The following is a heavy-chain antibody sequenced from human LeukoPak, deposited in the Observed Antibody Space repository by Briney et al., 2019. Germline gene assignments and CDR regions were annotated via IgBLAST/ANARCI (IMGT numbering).Heavy chain of an antibody. Sequence: PSQTLSLTCTVSGVSISSGGYYWSWIRQHPGKGLEWIGYIYYSGSTYYNPSLKSRVTISVDTSKNQFSLKLSSVTAADTAVYYCARWFGSGRKWFDPWGQGTLVTVSS. CDR1: GVSISSGGYY. CDR3: ARWFGSGRKWFDP. J-gene: IGHJ5*02. V-gene: IGHV4-31*03. CDR2: IYYSGST. D-gene: IGHD3-10*01.